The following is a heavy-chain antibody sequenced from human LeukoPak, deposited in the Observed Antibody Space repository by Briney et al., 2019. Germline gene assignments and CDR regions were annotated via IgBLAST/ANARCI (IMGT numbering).Heavy chain of an antibody. Sequence: GESLKISCKGSGYSFTSYWIGWVRQMPGKGLEWMGIIYPGDSDTRYSPSFQGQVTISADKSISTAYLQWSSLKASDTAMYYCAIQKYSSGWYGWFDPWGQGTLVIVSS. CDR2: IYPGDSDT. D-gene: IGHD6-19*01. CDR3: AIQKYSSGWYGWFDP. CDR1: GYSFTSYW. J-gene: IGHJ5*02. V-gene: IGHV5-51*01.